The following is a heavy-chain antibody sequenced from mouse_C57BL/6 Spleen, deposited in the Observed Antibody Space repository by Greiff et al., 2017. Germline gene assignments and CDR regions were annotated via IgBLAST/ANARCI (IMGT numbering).Heavy chain of an antibody. Sequence: QVQLKQSGPELVKPGASVKISCKASGYAFSSSWMNWVKQRPGKGLEWIGRIYPGDGATNYNGKFKGKATLTADKSSSTAYMQLSSLTSGDSAVYFCARRQTAQAYAMDYWGQGTSVTVSS. CDR3: ARRQTAQAYAMDY. D-gene: IGHD3-2*02. V-gene: IGHV1-82*01. CDR2: IYPGDGAT. CDR1: GYAFSSSW. J-gene: IGHJ4*01.